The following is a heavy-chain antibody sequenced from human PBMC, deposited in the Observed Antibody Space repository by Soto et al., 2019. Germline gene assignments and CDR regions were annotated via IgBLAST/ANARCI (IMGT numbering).Heavy chain of an antibody. CDR1: GFTFSSYS. CDR2: ISSSSSSTI. Sequence: GGSLRLSCAASGFTFSSYSMNWVRQAPGKGLEWVSYISSSSSSTIYYADSVKGRFTISRDNAKNSLYLQMNSLRDEDTAVYYCARDSIVSRGVADVWGQGTTVTVSS. CDR3: ARDSIVSRGVADV. J-gene: IGHJ6*02. V-gene: IGHV3-48*02. D-gene: IGHD3-3*01.